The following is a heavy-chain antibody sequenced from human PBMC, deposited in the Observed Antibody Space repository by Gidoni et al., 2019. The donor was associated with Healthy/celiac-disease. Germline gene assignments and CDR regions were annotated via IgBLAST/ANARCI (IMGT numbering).Heavy chain of an antibody. CDR1: GFTFSSYW. D-gene: IGHD6-13*01. V-gene: IGHV3-7*03. CDR3: ARAGSSSWSYYFDY. CDR2: IKQDGSEK. J-gene: IGHJ4*02. Sequence: EVQLVESGGGLVQPGGSLRLSCAASGFTFSSYWMSWVRQAPGKGLEWVANIKQDGSEKYYVDSVKGRFTISRDNAKNSLYLQMNSLRAEDTAVYYCARAGSSSWSYYFDYWGQGTLVTVSS.